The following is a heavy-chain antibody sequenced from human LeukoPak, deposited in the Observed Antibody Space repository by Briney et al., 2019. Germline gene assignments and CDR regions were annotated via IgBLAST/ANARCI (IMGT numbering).Heavy chain of an antibody. Sequence: GGSLRLSCAASGFTFSSYAMHWVRQAPGKGLEWVAVISYDGSNKYYADSVKGRFTISRDNSKNTLYLQMNSLRAEATAVYYCSRGTTMIVVVYYSDAFDIWGQGTMVTVSS. V-gene: IGHV3-30-3*01. J-gene: IGHJ3*02. CDR2: ISYDGSNK. CDR3: SRGTTMIVVVYYSDAFDI. CDR1: GFTFSSYA. D-gene: IGHD3-22*01.